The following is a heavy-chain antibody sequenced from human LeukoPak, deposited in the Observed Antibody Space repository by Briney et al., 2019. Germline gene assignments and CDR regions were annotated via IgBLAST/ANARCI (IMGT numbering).Heavy chain of an antibody. Sequence: SETLSLTCAVYGGSFSGYYWSWIRQPPGKGLEWIGEINHSGSTNYNPSLKSRVTISVDTSKNQFSLKLKSVTAADTAVYYCATEDYGDYSWGQGTLVTVSS. CDR1: GGSFSGYY. D-gene: IGHD4-17*01. CDR3: ATEDYGDYS. J-gene: IGHJ4*02. V-gene: IGHV4-34*01. CDR2: INHSGST.